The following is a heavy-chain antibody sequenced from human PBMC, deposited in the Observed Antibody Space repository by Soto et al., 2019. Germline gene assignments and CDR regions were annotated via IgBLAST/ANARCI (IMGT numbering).Heavy chain of an antibody. V-gene: IGHV4-4*07. CDR3: ARGGRDGFDI. Sequence: QVQLQESGPGLVKPSETLSLTCTVSGGSISTYSWNWIRQSAGKGLERIGRVYISGSTNYHPSLKRRVAMSVDTSNTQFSLKVTSVTASDTAVYYCARGGRDGFDIWGQGTMVTVSS. CDR1: GGSISTYS. J-gene: IGHJ3*02. CDR2: VYISGST.